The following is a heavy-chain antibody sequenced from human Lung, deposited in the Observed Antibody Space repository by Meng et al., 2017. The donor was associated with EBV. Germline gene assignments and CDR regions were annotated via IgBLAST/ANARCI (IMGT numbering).Heavy chain of an antibody. V-gene: IGHV1-3*01. CDR1: SYTFTSNV. CDR3: AREKYEMICGLFDP. CDR2: INAANVNT. J-gene: IGHJ5*02. D-gene: IGHD3-22*01. Sequence: LVQSGVEVTKDGAFEKVSCKSSSYTFTSNVMTWCRQDSGQRPEWMGWINAANVNTKYTQKFQGRVTITRFTFASTDYMDMSWLKTNDTAVYYCAREKYEMICGLFDPWGQGTLVTVSS.